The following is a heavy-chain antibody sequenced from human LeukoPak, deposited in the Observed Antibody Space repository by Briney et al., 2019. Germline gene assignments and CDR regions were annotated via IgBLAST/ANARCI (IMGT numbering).Heavy chain of an antibody. CDR1: GFTFSGSA. Sequence: GGSLRLSCAASGFTFSGSAMHWVRQASGKGLEWVGRIRSKANSYATAYAASVKGRFTISRDDSKNTLYLQMNSLRAEDTAVYYCAGILEWPTPFDYWGQGTLVTVSS. V-gene: IGHV3-73*01. D-gene: IGHD3-3*01. CDR2: IRSKANSYAT. CDR3: AGILEWPTPFDY. J-gene: IGHJ4*02.